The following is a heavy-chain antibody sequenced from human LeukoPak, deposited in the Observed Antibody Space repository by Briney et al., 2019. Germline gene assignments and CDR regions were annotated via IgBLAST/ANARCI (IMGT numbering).Heavy chain of an antibody. CDR2: ISWNSGSI. D-gene: IGHD6-13*01. J-gene: IGHJ3*02. Sequence: PGGSLRLSCAASGFTFDDYAMHWVRQAPGKGLEWVSGISWNSGSIGYADSVKGRFTISRDNAKNSLYLQMNSLRAEDTALYYCAKDKSGSSWPNDAFDIWGQGTMVTVSS. V-gene: IGHV3-9*01. CDR1: GFTFDDYA. CDR3: AKDKSGSSWPNDAFDI.